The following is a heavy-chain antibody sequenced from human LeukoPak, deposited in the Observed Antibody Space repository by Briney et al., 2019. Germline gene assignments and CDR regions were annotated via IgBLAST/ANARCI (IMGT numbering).Heavy chain of an antibody. CDR3: ARDRKIFVVVTTYAMDV. Sequence: SETLSLTCTVAGGSISSYYWSWIRQPAGKGLEWIGYIYSSGSTNYNPSLKGRVTISVDTSKNQFSLKLSSVTAANTAVYSCARDRKIFVVVTTYAMDVWGQGNTVSASS. V-gene: IGHV4-59*01. CDR2: IYSSGST. CDR1: GGSISSYY. J-gene: IGHJ6*02. D-gene: IGHD3-3*01.